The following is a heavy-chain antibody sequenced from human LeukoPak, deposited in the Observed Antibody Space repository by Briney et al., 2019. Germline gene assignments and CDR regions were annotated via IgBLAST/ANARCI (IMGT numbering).Heavy chain of an antibody. V-gene: IGHV1-69*06. J-gene: IGHJ3*02. CDR1: GGTFSSYA. D-gene: IGHD5-18*01. CDR2: IIPIFGTA. CDR3: ARDEIQLWFGNAFDI. Sequence: SVKVSCKASGGTFSSYAISWVRQAPGQGLEWMGGIIPIFGTANYAQKFQGRVTITADKSTSTAYMELSSLRSEGTAVYYCARDEIQLWFGNAFDIWGQGTMVTVSS.